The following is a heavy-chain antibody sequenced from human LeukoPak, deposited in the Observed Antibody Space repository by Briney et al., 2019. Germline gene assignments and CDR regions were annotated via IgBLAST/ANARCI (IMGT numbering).Heavy chain of an antibody. CDR2: INSDGSIT. V-gene: IGHV3-74*01. D-gene: IGHD1-1*01. CDR1: GFTFTTYW. CDR3: VTWNYVEY. J-gene: IGHJ4*02. Sequence: PGGSLRLSCAASGFTFTTYWMHWVRQAPGKGLVWVSHINSDGSITSYADSVKGRFTISRDNSKNTLYLQMNSLRAEGSAVYNCVTWNYVEYWGQGTLVTVSS.